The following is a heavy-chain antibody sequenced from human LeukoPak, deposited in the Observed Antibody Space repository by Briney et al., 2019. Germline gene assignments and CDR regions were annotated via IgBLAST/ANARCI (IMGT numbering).Heavy chain of an antibody. V-gene: IGHV1-18*01. CDR2: ISAYNGNT. J-gene: IGHJ5*02. CDR3: ARGFGVRGVMVLWFDP. CDR1: GYTFTSYG. D-gene: IGHD3-10*01. Sequence: ASVKVSCKASGYTFTSYGISWVRQAPGQGLEWMGWISAYNGNTNYAQKLQGRVTMTTDTSTSTAYMELRSLRSDDTAVYYCARGFGVRGVMVLWFDPWGQGTLVTVSS.